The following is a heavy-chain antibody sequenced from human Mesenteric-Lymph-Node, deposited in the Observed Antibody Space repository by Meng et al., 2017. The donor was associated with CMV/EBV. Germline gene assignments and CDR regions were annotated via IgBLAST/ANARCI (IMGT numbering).Heavy chain of an antibody. Sequence: GESLKISCAASGFTFSSYAMSWVRQAPGKGLEWVSSISVSGGSTYYADSVKGRFTISRDNSKNTLYLQMNSLRAEDTAYYYCAKGDSGALYYFDCWGQGTLVTVSS. CDR1: GFTFSSYA. CDR3: AKGDSGALYYFDC. V-gene: IGHV3-23*01. J-gene: IGHJ4*02. D-gene: IGHD2-21*01. CDR2: ISVSGGST.